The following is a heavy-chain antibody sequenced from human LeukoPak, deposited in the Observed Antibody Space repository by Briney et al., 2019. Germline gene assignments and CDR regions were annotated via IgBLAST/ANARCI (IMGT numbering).Heavy chain of an antibody. CDR1: GGTFSSYA. J-gene: IGHJ4*02. CDR3: ARTDCSGGSCHFDY. V-gene: IGHV1-69*13. Sequence: SVKVSCKASGGTFSSYAISWVRQAPGQGLEWMGGIIPIFGTANYAQKFQGRVTITADESTSTAYMELSSLRSEDTAVYYCARTDCSGGSCHFDYWGQGTLVTVPS. D-gene: IGHD2-15*01. CDR2: IIPIFGTA.